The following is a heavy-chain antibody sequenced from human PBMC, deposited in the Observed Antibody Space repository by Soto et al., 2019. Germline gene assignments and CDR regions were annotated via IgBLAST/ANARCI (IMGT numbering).Heavy chain of an antibody. V-gene: IGHV1-69*13. J-gene: IGHJ3*02. Sequence: SVKVSCKASGGTFSSYAISWVRQAPGQGLEWMGGIIPIFGTANYAQKFQGRVTITADESTSTAYMELSSLRSEDTAVYYCARDLPEDDAFDIWGQGTMVTVSS. CDR3: ARDLPEDDAFDI. CDR1: GGTFSSYA. CDR2: IIPIFGTA.